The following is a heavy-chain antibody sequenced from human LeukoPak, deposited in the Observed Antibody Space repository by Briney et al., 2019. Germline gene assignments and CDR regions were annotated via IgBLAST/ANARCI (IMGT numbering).Heavy chain of an antibody. CDR2: MKQDGSEI. Sequence: GSLRLSCAASGFTFTSYWMSWVRQAPGKGLEWVANMKQDGSEIYYVDSVKGRFTISRDNAKNSLYLQMNSLRAEDTAVYYCAKKGQAGIGRNYMDVWGKGTTVTVAS. CDR1: GFTFTSYW. J-gene: IGHJ6*03. CDR3: AKKGQAGIGRNYMDV. D-gene: IGHD3/OR15-3a*01. V-gene: IGHV3-7*03.